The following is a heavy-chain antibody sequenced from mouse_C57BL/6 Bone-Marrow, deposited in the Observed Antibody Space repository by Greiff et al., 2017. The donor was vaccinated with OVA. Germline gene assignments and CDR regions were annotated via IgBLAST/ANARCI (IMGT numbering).Heavy chain of an antibody. J-gene: IGHJ4*01. CDR2: IWRGGST. CDR3: AVSTAQATSYYYAMDY. CDR1: GFSLTSYG. Sequence: VKLVESGPGLVQPSQSLSITCTVSGFSLTSYGVHWVRQSPGKGLEWLGVIWRGGSTDYNAAFMSRLSITKDNSKSQVFFKMNSLQADDTAIYYCAVSTAQATSYYYAMDYWGQGTSVTVSS. D-gene: IGHD3-2*02. V-gene: IGHV2-5*01.